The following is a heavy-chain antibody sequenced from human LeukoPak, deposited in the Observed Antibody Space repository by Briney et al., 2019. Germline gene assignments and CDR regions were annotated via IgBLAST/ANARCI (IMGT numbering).Heavy chain of an antibody. V-gene: IGHV5-10-1*01. Sequence: GESLKISCKGSGYSFTTYWISWVRQMPGKGLEWMVRIDPSDSYTDYGPSFQGHVSISVDKSISTAYLQWSSLKASDTAMYYCARRGRYSGSYYSLGYWGQGTLVTVSS. CDR2: IDPSDSYT. J-gene: IGHJ4*02. D-gene: IGHD1-26*01. CDR3: ARRGRYSGSYYSLGY. CDR1: GYSFTTYW.